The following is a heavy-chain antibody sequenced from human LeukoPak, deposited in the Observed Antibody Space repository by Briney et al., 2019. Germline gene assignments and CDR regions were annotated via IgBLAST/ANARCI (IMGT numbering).Heavy chain of an antibody. CDR3: VRDDYGDYGLLDY. D-gene: IGHD4-17*01. CDR2: ISYDGSNK. Sequence: AGGSLRLSCAASGFTFSNYAMHWVRQAPGKGLEWVTVISYDGSNKHYADSVKGRFTISRDNSKNTLYLQMNSLRAEDTAVYYCVRDDYGDYGLLDYWGQGTLVTVSS. V-gene: IGHV3-30-3*01. CDR1: GFTFSNYA. J-gene: IGHJ4*02.